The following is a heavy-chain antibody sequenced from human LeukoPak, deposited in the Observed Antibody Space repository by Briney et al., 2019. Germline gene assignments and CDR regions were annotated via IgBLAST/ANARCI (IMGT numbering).Heavy chain of an antibody. CDR3: AREVAVAVTFDY. CDR1: GGSISSYY. CDR2: IYYSGST. Sequence: SETLSLTCTVSGGSISSYYWSWIRQPPGKGLEWIGYIYYSGSTNYNPSPKSRVTISVDTSKNQFSLKLSSVTAADTAVYYCAREVAVAVTFDYWGQGTLVTVSS. J-gene: IGHJ4*02. V-gene: IGHV4-59*01. D-gene: IGHD6-19*01.